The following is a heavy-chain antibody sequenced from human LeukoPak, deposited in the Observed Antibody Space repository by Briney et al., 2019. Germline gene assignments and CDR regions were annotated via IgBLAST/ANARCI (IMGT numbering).Heavy chain of an antibody. V-gene: IGHV3-23*01. CDR1: GFTFSSYA. Sequence: GGSLRLSCAASGFTFSSYAMTWVHQAPGKGLEWVSSISGSGGSTYYADSVKGRFTISRDNSKNTLYLQMNSLGAEDTAVYYCAKDLGYDSSGYSISFDYWGQGTLVTVSS. J-gene: IGHJ4*02. D-gene: IGHD3-22*01. CDR2: ISGSGGST. CDR3: AKDLGYDSSGYSISFDY.